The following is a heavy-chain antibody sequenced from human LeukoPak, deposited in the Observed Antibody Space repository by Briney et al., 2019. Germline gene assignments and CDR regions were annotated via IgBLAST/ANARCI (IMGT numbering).Heavy chain of an antibody. J-gene: IGHJ3*02. V-gene: IGHV3-7*01. CDR2: IKQDGSDK. CDR1: GFIFSSYW. Sequence: GGSLRLSCAASGFIFSSYWMTWVRQAPGKGLEWVAIIKQDGSDKYYVDSVKGRITISRDNAKNSLFLEMNSLRAEDTAVYYCAREGSSDAFDIWGQGTMVTVSS. D-gene: IGHD1-26*01. CDR3: AREGSSDAFDI.